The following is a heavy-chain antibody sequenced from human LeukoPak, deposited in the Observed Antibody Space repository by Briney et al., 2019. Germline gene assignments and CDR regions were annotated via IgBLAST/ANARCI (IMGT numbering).Heavy chain of an antibody. CDR2: IYYSGGT. CDR1: GGSISSGGYY. J-gene: IGHJ3*02. CDR3: ASADYEDAFDI. D-gene: IGHD4-17*01. V-gene: IGHV4-31*03. Sequence: PSQTLSLTCTVSGGSISSGGYYWSWIRQHPGKGLEWIGYIYYSGGTYYNPSLKSRLTISVDTSKNQFSLKLNSVTAADTAVYYCASADYEDAFDIWGQGAMVTVSS.